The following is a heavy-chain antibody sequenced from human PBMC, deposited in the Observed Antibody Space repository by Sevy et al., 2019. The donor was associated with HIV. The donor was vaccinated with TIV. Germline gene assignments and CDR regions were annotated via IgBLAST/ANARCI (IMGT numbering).Heavy chain of an antibody. CDR1: GFTFSNYW. CDR3: VTYPDIVILPGAIDAFDI. CDR2: INGDGSST. J-gene: IGHJ3*02. V-gene: IGHV3-74*01. D-gene: IGHD2-2*01. Sequence: GGSLRLSCAASGFTFSNYWMHWVRQAPGKGLVWVSSINGDGSSTNSADSVKGRFTISRDSAKNTLYLQMNSLRDEDTAVYSCVTYPDIVILPGAIDAFDIWGQGTMVTVSS.